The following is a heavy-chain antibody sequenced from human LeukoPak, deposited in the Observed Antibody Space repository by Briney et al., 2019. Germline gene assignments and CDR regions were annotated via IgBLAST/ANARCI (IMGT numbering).Heavy chain of an antibody. Sequence: SETLSLTCAVYGGSFSGYYWSWIRQPPGKGLEWIGEINHSGSTNYNPSLKSRVTISVDTSKNQFSLKLSSVTAADTAVYYCARGLGYSSSWYRLRYWYFDLWGRGTLVTVSS. V-gene: IGHV4-34*01. J-gene: IGHJ2*01. CDR1: GGSFSGYY. CDR2: INHSGST. CDR3: ARGLGYSSSWYRLRYWYFDL. D-gene: IGHD6-13*01.